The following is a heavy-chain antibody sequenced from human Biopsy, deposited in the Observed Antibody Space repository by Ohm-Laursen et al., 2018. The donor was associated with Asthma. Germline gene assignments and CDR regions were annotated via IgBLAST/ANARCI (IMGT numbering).Heavy chain of an antibody. CDR2: ISYDGSNK. CDR1: GFTFSSFG. J-gene: IGHJ4*02. V-gene: IGHV3-30*03. Sequence: SSLRLSCSASGFTFSSFGMHWVRQAPGKGLEWVACISYDGSNKYYADSVKGRSTISRDNSKNTLYLQMNSLRAEDTAAYYCSREEPTSGWYQGSILRWGQGTLVTVSS. CDR3: SREEPTSGWYQGSILR. D-gene: IGHD6-19*01.